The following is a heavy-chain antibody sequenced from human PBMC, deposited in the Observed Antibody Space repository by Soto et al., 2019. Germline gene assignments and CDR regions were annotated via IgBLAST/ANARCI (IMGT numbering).Heavy chain of an antibody. CDR3: AKDRNYPRDQFHN. V-gene: IGHV3-23*01. CDR2: ISANGQGI. J-gene: IGHJ4*02. CDR1: GFTFNNYA. Sequence: GSLRISCAAAGFTFNNYAMSWVRQAPGKGLEWVSAISANGQGIYYADSVKGRFIISRDSSKNTVFLHMDSLTAEDTAVYYCAKDRNYPRDQFHNWGQGTLVTVSS. D-gene: IGHD1-7*01.